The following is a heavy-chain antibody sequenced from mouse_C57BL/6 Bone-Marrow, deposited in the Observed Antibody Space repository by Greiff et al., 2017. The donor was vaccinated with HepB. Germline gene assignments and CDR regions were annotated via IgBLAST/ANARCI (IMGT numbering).Heavy chain of an antibody. CDR1: GYTFTSYT. J-gene: IGHJ3*01. D-gene: IGHD1-1*01. V-gene: IGHV1-4*01. Sequence: VQLQQSGAELARPGASVKMSCKASGYTFTSYTMHWVNQRPGQGLEWIGYINPSSGYTKYNQKFKDKATLTADKSSSTAYMQLSSLTSEDSAVYYCVYYSWFAYWGQGTLVTVSA. CDR3: VYYSWFAY. CDR2: INPSSGYT.